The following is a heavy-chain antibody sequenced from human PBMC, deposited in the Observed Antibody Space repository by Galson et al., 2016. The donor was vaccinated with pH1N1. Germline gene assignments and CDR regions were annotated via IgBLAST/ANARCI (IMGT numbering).Heavy chain of an antibody. CDR3: AKHPYYVDTSKIDY. V-gene: IGHV3-23*01. J-gene: IGHJ4*02. CDR1: GFTFSSYA. Sequence: SLRLSSAASGFTFSSYAMSWVRQSPGKGLQWLSAISAGGSSTYYADSVKGRFTISRDNSKNTLYLQMNSLRADDTAVYYCAKHPYYVDTSKIDYWGQGTLVSVSS. CDR2: ISAGGSST. D-gene: IGHD5-18*01.